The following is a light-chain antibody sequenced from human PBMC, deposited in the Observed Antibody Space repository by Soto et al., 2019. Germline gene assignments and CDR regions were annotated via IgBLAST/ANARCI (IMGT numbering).Light chain of an antibody. CDR2: GAS. CDR1: QGISSS. CDR3: QQYYYWVT. V-gene: IGKV3-15*01. Sequence: EIVMTQSPATLSVSPGERATISCRASQGISSSLAWYQQKPGQAPRLLMYGASTRATGIPGRFSGSGFGTDFTLIISRLQSEDFAVYYCQQYYYWVTFGGGTKVEIK. J-gene: IGKJ4*01.